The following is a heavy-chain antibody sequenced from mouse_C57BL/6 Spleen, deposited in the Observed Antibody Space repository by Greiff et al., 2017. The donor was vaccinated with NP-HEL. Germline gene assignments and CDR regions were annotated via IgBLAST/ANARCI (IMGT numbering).Heavy chain of an antibody. CDR2: ISNDGST. J-gene: IGHJ4*01. Sequence: EVKLLESGPGLVKPSPSLSLTCSVTGYSITSGYYWKLIRQFPGNKQEWMGYISNDGSTNYNPTFKNQISITLDTSKNPFYLKLNTVTTEDTATYYCARVVYYGNYRAMDYWGQGTSVTVSS. D-gene: IGHD2-1*01. CDR3: ARVVYYGNYRAMDY. CDR1: GYSITSGYY. V-gene: IGHV3-6*01.